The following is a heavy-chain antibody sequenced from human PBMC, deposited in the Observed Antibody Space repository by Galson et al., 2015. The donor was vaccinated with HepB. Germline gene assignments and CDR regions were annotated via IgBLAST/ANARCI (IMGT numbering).Heavy chain of an antibody. CDR1: GFTFSGYG. Sequence: SLRLSCAASGFTFSGYGMSWVRQAPGKGLEWVSYISTGSSTKYYADSVKGRLTISRDNTKNSLYLQMNSLRAEDTAVYYCARDAKRHYESSGYYVPDAFDIWGQGAMVTVSS. V-gene: IGHV3-48*04. CDR3: ARDAKRHYESSGYYVPDAFDI. CDR2: ISTGSSTK. D-gene: IGHD3-22*01. J-gene: IGHJ3*02.